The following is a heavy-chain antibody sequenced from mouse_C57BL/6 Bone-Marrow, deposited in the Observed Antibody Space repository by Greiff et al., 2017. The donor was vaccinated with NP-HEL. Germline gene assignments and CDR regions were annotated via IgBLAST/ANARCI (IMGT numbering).Heavy chain of an antibody. V-gene: IGHV1-4*01. D-gene: IGHD1-1*01. CDR2: INPSSGYT. CDR3: AINYYGSSLDWFAY. J-gene: IGHJ3*01. Sequence: VQLQESGAELARPGASVKMSCKASGYTFTSYTMHWVKQRPGQGLEWIGYINPSSGYTKYNQKFKDKATLNADKSSSTAYMQLSSLTSEDSAVYYCAINYYGSSLDWFAYWGQGTLVTVSA. CDR1: GYTFTSYT.